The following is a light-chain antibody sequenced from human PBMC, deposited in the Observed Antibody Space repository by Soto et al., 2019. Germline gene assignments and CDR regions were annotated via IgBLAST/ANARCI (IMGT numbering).Light chain of an antibody. J-gene: IGKJ4*01. Sequence: EIVLTQSPATLSLSPGERATLSCRASQSVSSYLAWYQQKPGQAPRLLIYDASNRATGIPARFSGSGSGTDFTLTISSLEPEDFAVYYCQQRSKLTFGGGTKLDIK. CDR2: DAS. V-gene: IGKV3-11*01. CDR3: QQRSKLT. CDR1: QSVSSY.